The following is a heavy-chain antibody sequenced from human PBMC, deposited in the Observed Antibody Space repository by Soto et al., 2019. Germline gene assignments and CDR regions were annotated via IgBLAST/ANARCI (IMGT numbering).Heavy chain of an antibody. V-gene: IGHV4-30-4*01. Sequence: QVQLQESGPGLVKPSETLSLTCTVSGDSINSDYYYWSWNRQRPGKGLEWIGYISNSGSTYYSPSLKSRVTMLIDTSKNQFSLKLNSVTAGDTAVYYCERDRTGGDYGAYFDYWGQGTLVTVSS. D-gene: IGHD4-17*01. CDR2: ISNSGST. J-gene: IGHJ4*02. CDR3: ERDRTGGDYGAYFDY. CDR1: GDSINSDYYY.